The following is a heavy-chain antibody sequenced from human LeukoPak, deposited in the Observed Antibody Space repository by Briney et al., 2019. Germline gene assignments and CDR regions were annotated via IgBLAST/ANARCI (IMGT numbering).Heavy chain of an antibody. V-gene: IGHV1-46*01. Sequence: GASVKVSCKASGYTFTNYYMHWVRQAPGQGLEWMGIINPSGGSTSYAQKFQGRVTMTRDTSTSTVYMELSSLRSEDTAVYYCARTKWFGELKGAFDIWGQGTMVTVSS. D-gene: IGHD3-10*01. CDR1: GYTFTNYY. J-gene: IGHJ3*02. CDR3: ARTKWFGELKGAFDI. CDR2: INPSGGST.